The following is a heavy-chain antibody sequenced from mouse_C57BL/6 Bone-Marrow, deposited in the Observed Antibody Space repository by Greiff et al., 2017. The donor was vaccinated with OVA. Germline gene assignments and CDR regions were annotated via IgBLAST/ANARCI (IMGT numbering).Heavy chain of an antibody. D-gene: IGHD1-1*01. CDR3: ARVLLRPCDY. J-gene: IGHJ2*01. CDR1: GFTFSSYG. V-gene: IGHV5-6*01. CDR2: ISSGGSYT. Sequence: EVKLVESGGDLVKPGGSLKLSCAASGFTFSSYGMSWVRQTPDKRLEWVATISSGGSYTYYPDSVKGRFTISRDNAKNTLYLQMSSLKSEDTAMYDCARVLLRPCDYWGQGTTLTVSS.